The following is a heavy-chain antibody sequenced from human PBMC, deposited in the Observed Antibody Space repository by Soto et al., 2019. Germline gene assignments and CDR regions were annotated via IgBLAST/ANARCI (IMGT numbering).Heavy chain of an antibody. CDR1: GFSLSTSGVG. V-gene: IGHV2-5*01. Sequence: SGPTLVNPTQTLTLTCTFSGFSLSTSGVGVGWIRQPPGKALEWLALIYWNDDKRYSPSLKSRLTITKDTSKNQVVLTMTNMDPVDTATYYCARAYYDFWSGYYMDYWGQGTLVTVSS. CDR2: IYWNDDK. CDR3: ARAYYDFWSGYYMDY. D-gene: IGHD3-3*01. J-gene: IGHJ4*02.